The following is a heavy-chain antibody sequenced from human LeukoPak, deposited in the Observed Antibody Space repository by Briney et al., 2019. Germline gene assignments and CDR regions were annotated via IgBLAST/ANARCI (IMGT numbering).Heavy chain of an antibody. D-gene: IGHD4-17*01. Sequence: PGGSLRLSCAASGLTFSSFGMCWVRQAPGKGLEWVSMITSSGGSTFYEESVKGRFTISRDNSKNTLYLQMNSLRDEDTAVYYCAKGFGDFRWFDPWGQGTLVTVSS. CDR2: ITSSGGST. CDR3: AKGFGDFRWFDP. J-gene: IGHJ5*02. CDR1: GLTFSSFG. V-gene: IGHV3-23*01.